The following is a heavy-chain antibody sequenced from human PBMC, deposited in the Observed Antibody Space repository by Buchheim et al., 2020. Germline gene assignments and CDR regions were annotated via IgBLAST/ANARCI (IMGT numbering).Heavy chain of an antibody. CDR1: GFTFSSYA. CDR3: AREGELELPDAYYYGMDV. D-gene: IGHD1-7*01. Sequence: QVQLVESGGGVVQPGRSLRLSCAASGFTFSSYAMHWVRQAPGKGLEWVAVISYDGSNKYYADSVKGRFTISRDNSTNTLYLQMNSLRAEDTAVYYCAREGELELPDAYYYGMDVWGQGTT. CDR2: ISYDGSNK. J-gene: IGHJ6*02. V-gene: IGHV3-30*04.